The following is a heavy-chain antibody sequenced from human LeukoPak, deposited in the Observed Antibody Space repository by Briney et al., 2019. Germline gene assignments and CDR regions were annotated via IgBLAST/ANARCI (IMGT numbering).Heavy chain of an antibody. J-gene: IGHJ4*02. V-gene: IGHV3-21*01. CDR1: GFTLSSYS. CDR3: ARGYCSGGSCPSNSEFDY. D-gene: IGHD2-15*01. Sequence: PGGSLRLSCAASGFTLSSYSMNWVRQAPGKGLEWVSSISSSRSYIYYADSVKGRFTISRDNAKNSLYLQMNSLRAEDTAVYYCARGYCSGGSCPSNSEFDYRGQGTLVTVSS. CDR2: ISSSRSYI.